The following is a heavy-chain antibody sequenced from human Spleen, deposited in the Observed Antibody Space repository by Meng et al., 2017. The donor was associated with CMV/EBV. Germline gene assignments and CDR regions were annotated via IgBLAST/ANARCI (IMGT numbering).Heavy chain of an antibody. D-gene: IGHD2-21*01. CDR1: GLTFTIHT. Sequence: GGSLRLSCAASGLTFTIHTMHWVRQAPGKGLEWVAVISYDGSDKYYADSVKGRFTISRDNSKNTLYLQMNSLRAEDTAVYYCARSGFGRGVTIPFYGMDVWGQGTTVTVSS. CDR3: ARSGFGRGVTIPFYGMDV. V-gene: IGHV3-30*04. J-gene: IGHJ6*02. CDR2: ISYDGSDK.